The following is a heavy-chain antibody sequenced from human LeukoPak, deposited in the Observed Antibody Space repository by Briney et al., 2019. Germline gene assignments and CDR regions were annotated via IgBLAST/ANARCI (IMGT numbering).Heavy chain of an antibody. D-gene: IGHD6-6*01. J-gene: IGHJ4*02. CDR2: ISWNSGSI. CDR3: AGALAARLGIGY. CDR1: GFTFSSYA. Sequence: GGSLRLSCAASGFTFSSYAMSWVRQAPGKGLEWVSGISWNSGSIGYADSVKGRFTISRDNAKNSLYLQMNSLRAEDTALYYCAGALAARLGIGYWGQGTLVTVSS. V-gene: IGHV3-9*01.